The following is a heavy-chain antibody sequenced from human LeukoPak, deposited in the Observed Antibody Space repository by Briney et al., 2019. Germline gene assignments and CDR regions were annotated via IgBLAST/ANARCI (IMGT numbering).Heavy chain of an antibody. V-gene: IGHV4-59*08. Sequence: SETLSLTCTVSGGSISTYYWSWIRQSPGKGLEWIGSIYYSGSTNYNPSLKSRVTISVDTSKNQFSLELSSVTAADTAVYYCAVNLTRHTFDIWGQGTMVTVSS. CDR2: IYYSGST. CDR1: GGSISTYY. CDR3: AVNLTRHTFDI. J-gene: IGHJ3*02. D-gene: IGHD1-1*01.